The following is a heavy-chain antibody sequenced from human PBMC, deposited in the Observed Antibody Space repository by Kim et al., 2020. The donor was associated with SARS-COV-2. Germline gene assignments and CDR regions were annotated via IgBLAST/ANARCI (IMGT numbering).Heavy chain of an antibody. V-gene: IGHV4-34*01. CDR1: GGSFSGYY. Sequence: SETLSLTCAVYGGSFSGYYWSWIRQPPGKGLEWIGEINHSGSTNYNPSLKSRVTISVDTSKNQFSLKLSSVTAADTAVYYCARCDGAAAGTNYYYYGMDVWGQGTTVTVSS. CDR3: ARCDGAAAGTNYYYYGMDV. J-gene: IGHJ6*02. CDR2: INHSGST. D-gene: IGHD6-13*01.